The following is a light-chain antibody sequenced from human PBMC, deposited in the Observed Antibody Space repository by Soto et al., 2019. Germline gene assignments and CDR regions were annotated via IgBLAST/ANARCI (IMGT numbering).Light chain of an antibody. CDR2: KAS. CDR1: QSISSW. CDR3: QQYNSYPLT. J-gene: IGKJ3*01. Sequence: DIQMTQSPSTLSASVGDRVTITCRASQSISSWLAWYQQKPGKAPKLLMYKASSSESGVPSRFSGSGSGTEFTLTISSLQPDDFATYYCQQYNSYPLTFGPGTKVDIK. V-gene: IGKV1-5*03.